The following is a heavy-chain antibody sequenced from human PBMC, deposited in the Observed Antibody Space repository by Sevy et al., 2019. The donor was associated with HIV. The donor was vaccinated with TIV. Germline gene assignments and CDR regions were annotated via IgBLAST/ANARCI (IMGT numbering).Heavy chain of an antibody. CDR2: INNGGSNT. D-gene: IGHD1-26*01. CDR1: GFTFSSYW. V-gene: IGHV3-74*01. Sequence: GGSLRLSCVASGFTFSSYWMFWVRQAPGKGLVWVSRINNGGSNTNYADSVKGRFTISRDNAKNTLYLQMNSLRAEDTAVYYCARVVGATPHYIDHWGQGTLVTVSS. J-gene: IGHJ4*02. CDR3: ARVVGATPHYIDH.